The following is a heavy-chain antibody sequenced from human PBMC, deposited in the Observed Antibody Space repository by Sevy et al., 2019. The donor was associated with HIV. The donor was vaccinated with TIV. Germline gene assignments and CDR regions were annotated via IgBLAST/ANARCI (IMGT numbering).Heavy chain of an antibody. Sequence: SQTLSLTCTVSGGSISSGGYFWTWIRQHPRKGLEWIGSISYSGSTYYTPSLKSRVTISVDTSKNQFSLKLSSVTAADTAVYFCARATNLNAFDFWCQGTMVTVSS. CDR1: GGSISSGGYF. CDR2: ISYSGST. J-gene: IGHJ3*01. D-gene: IGHD1-26*01. CDR3: ARATNLNAFDF. V-gene: IGHV4-31*03.